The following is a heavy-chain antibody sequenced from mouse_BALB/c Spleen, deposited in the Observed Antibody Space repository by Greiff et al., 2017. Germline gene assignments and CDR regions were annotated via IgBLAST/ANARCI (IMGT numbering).Heavy chain of an antibody. V-gene: IGHV7-3*02. J-gene: IGHJ4*01. CDR3: ARVYDPLYAMDY. D-gene: IGHD2-3*01. Sequence: DVHLVESGGGLVQPGGSLRLSCATSGFTFTDYYMSWVRQPPGKALEWLGFIRNKANGYTTEYSASVKGRFTISRDNSQSILYLQMNTLRAEDSATYYCARVYDPLYAMDYWGQGTSVTVSS. CDR1: GFTFTDYY. CDR2: IRNKANGYTT.